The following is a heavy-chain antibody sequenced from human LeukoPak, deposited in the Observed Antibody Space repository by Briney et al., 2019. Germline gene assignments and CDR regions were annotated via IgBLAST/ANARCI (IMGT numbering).Heavy chain of an antibody. J-gene: IGHJ4*02. CDR2: IKQDGSEN. CDR1: GFTFSSYW. D-gene: IGHD2-21*01. CDR3: WRTGVLWWGRRVCYFDY. V-gene: IGHV3-7*01. Sequence: GGSLRLSCAAYGFTFSSYWMSWVRQAPGKGLEWVANIKQDGSENYYVDSVKGRFTISRDNAKNSLYLQLNSLRAEDTAVYYCWRTGVLWWGRRVCYFDYWGQGTLVNVSS.